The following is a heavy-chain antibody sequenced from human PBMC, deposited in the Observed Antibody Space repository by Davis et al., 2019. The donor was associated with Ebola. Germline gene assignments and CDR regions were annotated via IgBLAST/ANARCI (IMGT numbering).Heavy chain of an antibody. Sequence: ASVKVSCKASGYTFTSYYINWVRQASGQGLEWMGIINPSGGSTSYAQKFQGRVTMTRDTSTSTVYMELSSLRSEDTAVYYSAREDVVVVAATQTNDYWGQGTLVTVSS. J-gene: IGHJ4*02. D-gene: IGHD2-15*01. CDR1: GYTFTSYY. V-gene: IGHV1-46*01. CDR3: AREDVVVVAATQTNDY. CDR2: INPSGGST.